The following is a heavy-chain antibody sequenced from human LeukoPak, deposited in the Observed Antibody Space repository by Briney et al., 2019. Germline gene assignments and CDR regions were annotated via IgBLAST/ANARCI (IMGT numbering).Heavy chain of an antibody. Sequence: GGSLRLSCAASGFTFSSYGMHWVRQAPGRGLEWVAVISYDGSNKYYADSVKGRFTISRDNSKNTLYLQMNSLRAEDTAVYYCAKDPGVVVVAATGLDYWGQGTLVTVSS. CDR3: AKDPGVVVVAATGLDY. J-gene: IGHJ4*02. V-gene: IGHV3-30*18. CDR1: GFTFSSYG. D-gene: IGHD2-15*01. CDR2: ISYDGSNK.